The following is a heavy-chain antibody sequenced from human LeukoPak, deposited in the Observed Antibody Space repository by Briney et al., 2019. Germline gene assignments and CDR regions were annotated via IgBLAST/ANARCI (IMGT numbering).Heavy chain of an antibody. CDR3: AKDSGVVVIDY. CDR1: GFTVRSND. D-gene: IGHD3-22*01. V-gene: IGHV3-30*18. Sequence: PGGSLRLSCAASGFTVRSNDMSWVRQAPGKGLEWVAVISYDGSNKYYADSVKGRFTISRDNSKNTLYLQMNSLRAEDTAVYYCAKDSGVVVIDYWGQGTLVTVSS. CDR2: ISYDGSNK. J-gene: IGHJ4*02.